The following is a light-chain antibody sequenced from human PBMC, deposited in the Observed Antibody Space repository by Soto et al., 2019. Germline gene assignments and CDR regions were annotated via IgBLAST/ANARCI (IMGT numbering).Light chain of an antibody. J-gene: IGLJ1*01. CDR3: QVWDTDSDHYV. CDR2: FDS. V-gene: IGLV3-21*04. Sequence: SYELTQPPSVSAAPGKTAMITCGGNDIVSKNVHWYQQKPGQAPVLVIDFDSDRPSGIPERFSGSNSGNTATLTISRVEAGDEADYYCQVWDTDSDHYVFGPGTKVTVL. CDR1: DIVSKN.